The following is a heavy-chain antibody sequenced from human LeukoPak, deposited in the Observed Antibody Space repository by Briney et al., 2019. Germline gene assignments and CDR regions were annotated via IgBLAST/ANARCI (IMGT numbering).Heavy chain of an antibody. J-gene: IGHJ4*02. CDR2: IYYSGST. CDR1: GFTFSSYW. D-gene: IGHD3-16*02. CDR3: AVLLGPYYDYVWGSYRNDY. V-gene: IGHV4-39*07. Sequence: GSLRLSCAASGFTFSSYWMTWVRQPPGKGLEWIGSIYYSGSTYYNPSLKSRVTISVDTSKNQFSLKLSSVTAADTAVYYCAVLLGPYYDYVWGSYRNDYWGQGTLVTVSS.